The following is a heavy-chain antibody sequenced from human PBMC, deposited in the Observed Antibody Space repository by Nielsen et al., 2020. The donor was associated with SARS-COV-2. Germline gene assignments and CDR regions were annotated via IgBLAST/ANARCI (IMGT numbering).Heavy chain of an antibody. CDR1: GFTFDDYA. J-gene: IGHJ6*02. CDR3: ARDYGDFGEYYYGMDV. V-gene: IGHV3-9*01. CDR2: ISWNSVDI. Sequence: SLKISCAASGFTFDDYAMHWVRQAPGKGLEWVSAISWNSVDIGYAASVKGRFTISRDNAKNLLFLQMNSLRAEDTALYYCARDYGDFGEYYYGMDVWGQGTTVTVSS. D-gene: IGHD4-17*01.